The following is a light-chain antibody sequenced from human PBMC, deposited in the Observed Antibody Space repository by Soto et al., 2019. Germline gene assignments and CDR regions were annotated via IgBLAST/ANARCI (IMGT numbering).Light chain of an antibody. CDR3: QQRTNWPPLT. V-gene: IGKV3-11*01. CDR1: QSVSSY. CDR2: DAS. J-gene: IGKJ4*01. Sequence: EIVLTQSPATLSLSPGERATLSCRASQSVSSYLAWYQQQPGQAPRLLIYDASNRATGIPARFSGSGSGTDFTLTISSLEPEDFAVYYCQQRTNWPPLTCGGGTKEEI.